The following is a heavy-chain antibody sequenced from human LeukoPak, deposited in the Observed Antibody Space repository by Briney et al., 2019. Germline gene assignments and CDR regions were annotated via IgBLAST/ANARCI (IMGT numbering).Heavy chain of an antibody. CDR3: ASKLPNYDFSAPTLSIGALDI. V-gene: IGHV3-53*01. CDR2: ISGRGKT. D-gene: IGHD3/OR15-3a*01. Sequence: GGSLRLSCTASDFIVSNNFMSWVRQTPGKGLEWVSVISGRGKTYYADSVNGRFTISRDNSKNIVSLQMNSLRAEDSAVYFCASKLPNYDFSAPTLSIGALDIWGQGTPVTVSS. J-gene: IGHJ3*02. CDR1: DFIVSNNF.